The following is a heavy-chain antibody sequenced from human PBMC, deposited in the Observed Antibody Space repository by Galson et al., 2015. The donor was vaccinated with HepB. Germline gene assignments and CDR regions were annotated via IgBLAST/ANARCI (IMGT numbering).Heavy chain of an antibody. Sequence: SLRLSCAASGFTVSSNYMSWVRQAPGKGLEWVSVIYSGGSTYYADSVKGRFTISRDNSKNTLYLQMNSLRAEDTAVYYCARDHAYYDSSGYYHYYYGMDVWGQGTTVTVSS. J-gene: IGHJ6*02. V-gene: IGHV3-53*01. D-gene: IGHD3-22*01. CDR3: ARDHAYYDSSGYYHYYYGMDV. CDR1: GFTVSSNY. CDR2: IYSGGST.